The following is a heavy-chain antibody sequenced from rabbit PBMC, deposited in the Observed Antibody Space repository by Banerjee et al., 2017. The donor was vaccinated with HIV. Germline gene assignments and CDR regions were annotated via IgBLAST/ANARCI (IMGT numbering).Heavy chain of an antibody. J-gene: IGHJ6*01. V-gene: IGHV1S45*01. D-gene: IGHD7-1*01. CDR1: GIDFSSYSY. CDR2: IHTGDGNT. CDR3: AREYGGYPSYGLGL. Sequence: QEQLEESGGGLVKPGGTLTLTCKASGIDFSSYSYMCWVRQAPGKGPEWIACIHTGDGNTYYASWAKGRFTISNTSTTVTLQMTSLTAADTATYFCAREYGGYPSYGLGLWGPGTL.